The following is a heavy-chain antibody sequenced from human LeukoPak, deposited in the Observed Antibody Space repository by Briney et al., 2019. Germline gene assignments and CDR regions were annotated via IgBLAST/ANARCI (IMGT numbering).Heavy chain of an antibody. J-gene: IGHJ4*02. CDR3: ARQNDFRLDY. CDR2: IYPGDSDT. Sequence: GEPLRISCKGSGYTFSSYWIGWVRQMPGKGLEWMEIIYPGDSDTRYSPSLQGQVAISVDTSIGTAYLQWSSLKASDTAIYYCARQNDFRLDYWGQGNLVTVSS. D-gene: IGHD3-3*01. CDR1: GYTFSSYW. V-gene: IGHV5-51*01.